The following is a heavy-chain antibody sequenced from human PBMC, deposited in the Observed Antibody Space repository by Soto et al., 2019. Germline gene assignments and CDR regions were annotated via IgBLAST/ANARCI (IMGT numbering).Heavy chain of an antibody. J-gene: IGHJ5*02. D-gene: IGHD6-19*01. Sequence: EVQLVESGGGLVQPGGSLRLSCAASGFTFSSYWMSWVRQAPGKGLEWVANIKQDGSEKYYVDSVKGRFTISRDTAKNSLYLQMNSLSAEDTAVYYCAREEADSSADLIDPWGQGTLVTVSS. V-gene: IGHV3-7*01. CDR1: GFTFSSYW. CDR3: AREEADSSADLIDP. CDR2: IKQDGSEK.